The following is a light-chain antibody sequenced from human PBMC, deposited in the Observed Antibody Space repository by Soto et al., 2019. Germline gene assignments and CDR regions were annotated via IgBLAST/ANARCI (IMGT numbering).Light chain of an antibody. V-gene: IGLV2-14*01. Sequence: QSVLTQPASVSGSPGQSITISCTGTSGDVGGYNFVSWYQQYPGKAPKLMTHDVTARPSGVFIRFSGSKSGTTASLTISGLQPEDEADYYCCSYASSTSYVFGTGTKVTVL. CDR1: SGDVGGYNF. J-gene: IGLJ1*01. CDR3: CSYASSTSYV. CDR2: DVT.